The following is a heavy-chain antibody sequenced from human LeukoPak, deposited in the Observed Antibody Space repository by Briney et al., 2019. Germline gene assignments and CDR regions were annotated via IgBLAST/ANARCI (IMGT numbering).Heavy chain of an antibody. CDR3: ASLDTAMVTVDY. J-gene: IGHJ4*02. D-gene: IGHD5-18*01. CDR1: GYTFTGYY. CDR2: INPNSGGT. V-gene: IGHV1-2*02. Sequence: ASVKVSCKASGYTFTGYYMHWVRQAPGQGLEWIGWINPNSGGTNYAQKFQGRVTMTRDTSISTAYMELSRLRSDDTAVYYCASLDTAMVTVDYWGQGTLVTVSS.